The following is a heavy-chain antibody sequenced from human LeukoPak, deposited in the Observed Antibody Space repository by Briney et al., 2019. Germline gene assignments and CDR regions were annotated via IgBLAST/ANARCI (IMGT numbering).Heavy chain of an antibody. CDR3: ARGYSSSGTDAFDI. J-gene: IGHJ3*02. CDR1: GFTFDMYA. Sequence: PGGSLRLSCAASGFTFDMYAMHWVRQAPGKGLEWVSCIRSNRSNTCYADSVKGRFTISRDNAKKPLYLQMNSLRTEDTALYYCARGYSSSGTDAFDIGSQGTMVTVP. D-gene: IGHD6-13*01. V-gene: IGHV3-9*01. CDR2: IRSNRSNT.